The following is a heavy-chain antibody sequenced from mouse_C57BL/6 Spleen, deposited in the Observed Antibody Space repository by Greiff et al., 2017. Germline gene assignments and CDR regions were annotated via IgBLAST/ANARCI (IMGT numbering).Heavy chain of an antibody. J-gene: IGHJ4*01. CDR1: GFSLTSYG. Sequence: VKLMESGPGLVAPSQSLSITCTVSGFSLTSYGVHWVRQPPGKGLEWLVVIWSDGSTTYNSALKSRLSISKDNSNSQVFLIMNSLQTDDTAMYYCARHGRDYSYAMDYWGQGTSVTVSS. CDR2: IWSDGST. CDR3: ARHGRDYSYAMDY. D-gene: IGHD3-3*01. V-gene: IGHV2-6-1*01.